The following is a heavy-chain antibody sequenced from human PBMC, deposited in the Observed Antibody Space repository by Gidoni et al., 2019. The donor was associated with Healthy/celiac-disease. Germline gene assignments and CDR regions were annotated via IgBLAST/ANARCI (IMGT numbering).Heavy chain of an antibody. CDR3: ARGLYYDYVWGSYRFYYFDY. Sequence: QVQLQQWGAGLLKPSETLYLTCAVYGWSFSGSYWSWFRQPPGKGLEWIGEINHSGSTNYNPSLKSRVTISVDTSKNQFSLKLSSVTAADTAVYYCARGLYYDYVWGSYRFYYFDYWGQGTLVTVSA. J-gene: IGHJ4*02. D-gene: IGHD3-16*02. CDR1: GWSFSGSY. CDR2: INHSGST. V-gene: IGHV4-34*01.